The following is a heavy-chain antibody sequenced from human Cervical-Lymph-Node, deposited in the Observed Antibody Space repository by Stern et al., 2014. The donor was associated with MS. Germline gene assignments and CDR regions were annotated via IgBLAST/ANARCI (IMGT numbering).Heavy chain of an antibody. Sequence: VQLVQSGAEAKKPGESLRISCTASGYTFTSYWVTWVRQMPGKGLEWMGAIDPSDSYTKYSPSFQGHVTISADKSFSTAYLQWTSLKASDTAMYYCVRRGDYVPFDHWGQGTLVTVSS. CDR3: VRRGDYVPFDH. J-gene: IGHJ4*02. CDR1: GYTFTSYW. CDR2: IDPSDSYT. V-gene: IGHV5-10-1*01. D-gene: IGHD4-17*01.